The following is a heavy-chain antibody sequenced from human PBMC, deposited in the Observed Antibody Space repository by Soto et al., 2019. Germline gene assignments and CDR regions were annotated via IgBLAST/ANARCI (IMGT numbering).Heavy chain of an antibody. J-gene: IGHJ4*02. Sequence: QVTLKESGPVLVKPTETLTLTCTVSGFSLSNARMGVSWIRQPPGKTLEWLAHIFSNDEKSYSTSLTSRLTISKDTSKSQVVLTMTNMDPVDTATYYCARSYSGSDFWPSDYWGQGTLVTVSS. CDR2: IFSNDEK. V-gene: IGHV2-26*01. CDR3: ARSYSGSDFWPSDY. D-gene: IGHD1-26*01. CDR1: GFSLSNARMG.